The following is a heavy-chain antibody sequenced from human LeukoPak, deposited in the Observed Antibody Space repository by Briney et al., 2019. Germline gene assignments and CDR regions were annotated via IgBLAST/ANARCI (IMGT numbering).Heavy chain of an antibody. Sequence: PGGSLRLSCAASGFTFSSYSMNWVRQAPGKGLEGVSSISSSSSYIYYADSVKGRFTISRDNAKNSLYLQMNSLRAEDTAVYYCAREPPPAGMDVWGKGTTVTVSS. CDR3: AREPPPAGMDV. CDR1: GFTFSSYS. CDR2: ISSSSSYI. J-gene: IGHJ6*04. V-gene: IGHV3-21*01.